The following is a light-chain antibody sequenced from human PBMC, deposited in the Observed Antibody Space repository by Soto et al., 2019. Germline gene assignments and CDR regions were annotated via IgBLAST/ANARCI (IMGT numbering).Light chain of an antibody. CDR2: GAS. V-gene: IGKV3-15*01. CDR3: QQYNNWPLA. Sequence: EIVMTQSPATLSVSPGERATLSCRASQSISSNLAWYQQKPGQVPRLLIYGASTRATGIPARFSGSGSGTEFTLTISSLQSEDFAVYYSQQYNNWPLAFGGGTKVEIK. CDR1: QSISSN. J-gene: IGKJ4*01.